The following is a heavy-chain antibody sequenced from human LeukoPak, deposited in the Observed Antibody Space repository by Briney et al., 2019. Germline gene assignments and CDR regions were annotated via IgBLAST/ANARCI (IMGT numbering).Heavy chain of an antibody. CDR2: ISYDGSNK. J-gene: IGHJ4*02. D-gene: IGHD3-9*01. CDR1: GFTFSSYA. Sequence: PGGSLRLSCAASGFTFSSYAMHWVRQAPGKGLEWVAVISYDGSNKYYADSVKGRFTISRDNSKNTLYLQMNSLRAEDTAVYYCARMYYDILTGYRPTYYFDYWGQGTLVTVSS. V-gene: IGHV3-30-3*01. CDR3: ARMYYDILTGYRPTYYFDY.